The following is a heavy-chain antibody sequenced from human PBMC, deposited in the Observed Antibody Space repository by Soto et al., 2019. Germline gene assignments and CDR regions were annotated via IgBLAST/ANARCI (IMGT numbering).Heavy chain of an antibody. CDR3: ARDPSHYYDSSGLGFDL. V-gene: IGHV4-31*03. Sequence: QVQLQESGPGLVKPSQTLSLTCTVSGGSISSGGYYWSWIRQPPGKGLEWIGYIYYSGRTYYNPSLQSRVTISVDTAKNQFSLKLSSVTAADTAVYYCARDPSHYYDSSGLGFDLWCRGTLVTLSS. CDR2: IYYSGRT. CDR1: GGSISSGGYY. D-gene: IGHD3-22*01. J-gene: IGHJ2*01.